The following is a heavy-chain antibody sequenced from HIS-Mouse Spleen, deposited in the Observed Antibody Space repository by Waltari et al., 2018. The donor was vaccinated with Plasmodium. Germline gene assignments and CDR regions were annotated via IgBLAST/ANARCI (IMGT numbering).Heavy chain of an antibody. Sequence: EVQLVESGGGLVQPGGSLRLSCAASGFTVSSKYLSWGRQAPGKGLEWVSVIYSGGSTYYADSVKGRFTISRDNSKNTLYLQMNSLRAEDTAVYYCATPRVGGSYFDYWGQGTLVTVSS. CDR1: GFTVSSKY. J-gene: IGHJ4*02. CDR3: ATPRVGGSYFDY. V-gene: IGHV3-66*01. CDR2: IYSGGST. D-gene: IGHD1-26*01.